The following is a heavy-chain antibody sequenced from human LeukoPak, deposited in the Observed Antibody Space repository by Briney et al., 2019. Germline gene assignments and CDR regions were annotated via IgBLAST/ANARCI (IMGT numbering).Heavy chain of an antibody. D-gene: IGHD6-13*01. CDR1: GGSISSYY. CDR2: IYYSGST. V-gene: IGHV4-59*12. J-gene: IGHJ5*02. CDR3: ARDLIAAAGTEWFDP. Sequence: MPSETLSLTCTVSGGSISSYYWSWIRQPPGKGLEWIGYIYYSGSTNYNPSLKSRVTISVDTSKNQFSLKLSSVTAADTAVYYCARDLIAAAGTEWFDPWGQGTLVTVSS.